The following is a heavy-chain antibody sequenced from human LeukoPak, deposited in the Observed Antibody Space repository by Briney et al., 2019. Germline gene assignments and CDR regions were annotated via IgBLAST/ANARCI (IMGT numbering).Heavy chain of an antibody. Sequence: GESLKISCKGSGYSFTSYWIGWVRQMPGKGLEWMGIIYPGDSDTRYSPSFQGQVTISADKSISTAYLQWSSLKASDTAMYYCARAAYYYDSTNPLGCAFGIWGQGTMVTVSS. CDR2: IYPGDSDT. V-gene: IGHV5-51*01. CDR1: GYSFTSYW. D-gene: IGHD3-22*01. J-gene: IGHJ3*02. CDR3: ARAAYYYDSTNPLGCAFGI.